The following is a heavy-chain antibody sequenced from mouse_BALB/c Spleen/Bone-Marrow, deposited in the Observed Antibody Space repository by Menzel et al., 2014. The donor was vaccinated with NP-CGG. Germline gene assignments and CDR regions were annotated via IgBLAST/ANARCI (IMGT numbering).Heavy chain of an antibody. V-gene: IGHV1-47*01. CDR1: GYTFTTYP. CDR3: TRGGGFAY. J-gene: IGHJ3*01. Sequence: LVESGAELVKPGAPVKMSCKAFGYTFTTYPIEWMKQNHGKSLEWIGNFHPYNDDTKYNEKFKGKAKLTVEKSSSTVYLELSRLTSDDSGVYYCTRGGGFAYWGQGTLVTVSA. CDR2: FHPYNDDT.